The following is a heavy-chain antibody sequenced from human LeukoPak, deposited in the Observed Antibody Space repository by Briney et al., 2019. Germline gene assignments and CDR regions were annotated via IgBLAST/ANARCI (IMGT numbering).Heavy chain of an antibody. CDR3: ARSFGWHFDL. D-gene: IGHD3-16*01. CDR1: GFTFSGSE. Sequence: GGSLRLSCTASGFTFSGSEMSWVRQPPGKGLEWLSNIRTDGTTTYYADSVKGRFTISRDNAENSLYLQMDRLRPDDTALYYCARSFGWHFDLWGRGTLVTVSS. V-gene: IGHV3-48*03. J-gene: IGHJ2*01. CDR2: IRTDGTTT.